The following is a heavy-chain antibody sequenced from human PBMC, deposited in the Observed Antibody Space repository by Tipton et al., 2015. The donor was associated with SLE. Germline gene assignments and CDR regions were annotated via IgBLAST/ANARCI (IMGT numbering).Heavy chain of an antibody. D-gene: IGHD6-19*01. CDR2: IHYAGGT. Sequence: TLSLTCSVSGDSLSSNNYYWGWIRQSPAQGLEWIGTIHYAGGTYYNPSLKSRVTISLDTSKNQFSLKVNSVTAADTAVYYCASLLWGGWPFDHWGQGTLVTVSS. V-gene: IGHV4-39*07. CDR3: ASLLWGGWPFDH. CDR1: GDSLSSNNYY. J-gene: IGHJ4*02.